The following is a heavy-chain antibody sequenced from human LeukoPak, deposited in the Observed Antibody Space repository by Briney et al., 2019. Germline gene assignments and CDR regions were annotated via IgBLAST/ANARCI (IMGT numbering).Heavy chain of an antibody. CDR2: ISGSGNII. CDR3: ARDRSGGYNPDF. D-gene: IGHD3-9*01. CDR1: GFSFSVHD. Sequence: GGSLRLSCTASGFSFSVHDMNWVRQAPEKGLEWVSHISGSGNIIYYADSVKGRFTISRDNAKNSLYLQMNSLRAEDTALYYCARDRSGGYNPDFWGQGTLVSVSS. V-gene: IGHV3-48*03. J-gene: IGHJ4*02.